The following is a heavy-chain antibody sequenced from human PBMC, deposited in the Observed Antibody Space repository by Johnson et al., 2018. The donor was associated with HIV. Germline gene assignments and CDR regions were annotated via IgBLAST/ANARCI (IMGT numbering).Heavy chain of an antibody. CDR2: ISGSGGNT. J-gene: IGHJ3*02. V-gene: IGHV3-23*04. Sequence: EMQLVESGGGLIQPGFLRLSCAASGFTFSSYAMSWVRQAPGKGLEWVSAISGSGGNTYYADSVKGRFTISRDNSKNSLFLQMNSLRVEDTAVYYCARSGGYPNAFDIWGQGTMVTVSS. CDR3: ARSGGYPNAFDI. D-gene: IGHD6-13*01. CDR1: GFTFSSYA.